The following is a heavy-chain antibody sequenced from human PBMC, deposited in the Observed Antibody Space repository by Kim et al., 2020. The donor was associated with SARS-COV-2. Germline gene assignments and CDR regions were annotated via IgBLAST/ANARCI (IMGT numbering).Heavy chain of an antibody. D-gene: IGHD4-4*01. CDR3: VREHDYNDAFDI. V-gene: IGHV3-48*03. CDR2: ISSGASTI. Sequence: GGSLRLSCAASGFTFSRFEMNWVRQAPGKGLEWVSYISSGASTIYYADSVQGRFRISRDNAKDSLYLQMNSLRAEDTAVYYCVREHDYNDAFDIWGQGTMVTVSS. CDR1: GFTFSRFE. J-gene: IGHJ3*02.